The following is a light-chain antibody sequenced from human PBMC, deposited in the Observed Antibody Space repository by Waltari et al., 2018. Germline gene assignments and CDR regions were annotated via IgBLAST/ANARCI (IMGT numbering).Light chain of an antibody. Sequence: QSALTPPASVSGSPGQSITLSCTGTSSDVGAYNYVSWYQQHPGKAPKLIIFDVSNRPSGVSNRFSGSKSGNTASLTISGLQAEDEADYYCSSYISSSTLELFGGGTSLTVL. CDR1: SSDVGAYNY. CDR3: SSYISSSTLEL. J-gene: IGLJ2*01. V-gene: IGLV2-14*03. CDR2: DVS.